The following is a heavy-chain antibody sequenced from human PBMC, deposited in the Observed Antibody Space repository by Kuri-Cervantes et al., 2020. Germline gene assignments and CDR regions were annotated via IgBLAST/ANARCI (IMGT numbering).Heavy chain of an antibody. D-gene: IGHD2-2*02. CDR3: ARDTEDIVVVPAAILSPWGSYYYGMDV. CDR2: ISYDGSNK. Sequence: GGSLRLSCAASGFTFSSYAMHWVRQAPGKGLEWVAVISYDGSNKYYADSVKGRFTISRDNSKNTLYLQMNSLRAEDTAVYYCARDTEDIVVVPAAILSPWGSYYYGMDVWGQGTTVPSP. J-gene: IGHJ6*02. CDR1: GFTFSSYA. V-gene: IGHV3-30-3*01.